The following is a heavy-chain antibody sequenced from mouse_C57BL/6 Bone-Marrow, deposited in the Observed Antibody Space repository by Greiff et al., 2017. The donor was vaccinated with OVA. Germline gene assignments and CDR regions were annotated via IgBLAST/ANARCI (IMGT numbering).Heavy chain of an antibody. V-gene: IGHV10-1*01. CDR2: IRSKSNNYAT. D-gene: IGHD1-1*01. Sequence: EVKLLESGGGLVQPKGSLKLSCAASGFSFNTYAMNWVRQAPGKGLEWVARIRSKSNNYATYYADSVKDRFTISRDDSESMLYLQMNNLKTEDTAMYYCVRHYYGRYYYAMDYWGQGTSVTVSS. CDR1: GFSFNTYA. CDR3: VRHYYGRYYYAMDY. J-gene: IGHJ4*01.